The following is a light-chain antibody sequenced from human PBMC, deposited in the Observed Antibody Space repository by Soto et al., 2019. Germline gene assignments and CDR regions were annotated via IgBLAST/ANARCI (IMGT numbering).Light chain of an antibody. CDR1: SSNIGAGYD. CDR2: GNS. CDR3: QSYDSSLSGSV. V-gene: IGLV1-40*01. Sequence: QSALTQPPSVSGAPGHRVTISCTGSSSNIGAGYDVHWYQQLPGTAPKPLIYGNSNRPSGVPDRFSGSKSGTSASLAITGLQAEDEAYYYCQSYDSSLSGSVFGGGTKVTVL. J-gene: IGLJ2*01.